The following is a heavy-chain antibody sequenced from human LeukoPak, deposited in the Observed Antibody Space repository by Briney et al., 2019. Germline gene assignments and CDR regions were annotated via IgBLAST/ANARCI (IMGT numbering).Heavy chain of an antibody. V-gene: IGHV1-8*01. Sequence: ASVKVSCKASGYTFTSYDINWVRQATGQGLEWMGWMNPNSGHRGYAQKFQGRVTMTRNTSISTAYMELSSLRSEDTAVYYCARGLSGFGELSNWGQGTLVTVSS. D-gene: IGHD3-10*01. CDR2: MNPNSGHR. J-gene: IGHJ4*02. CDR1: GYTFTSYD. CDR3: ARGLSGFGELSN.